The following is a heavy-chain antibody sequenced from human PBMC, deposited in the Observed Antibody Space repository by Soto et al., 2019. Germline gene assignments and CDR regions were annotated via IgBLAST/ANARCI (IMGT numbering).Heavy chain of an antibody. CDR3: ARLRKGSVVTG. CDR2: ISSSSENI. Sequence: GGSLRLSGVGSVFSFRDHSMNWARQRPGKGLQWISYISSSSENIYYADSVKGRFTVSRDNAKNTLFLQMNSLRDDDSAIYYCARLRKGSVVTGWGQGSLVTVSS. D-gene: IGHD2-21*02. V-gene: IGHV3-48*02. CDR1: VFSFRDHS. J-gene: IGHJ4*01.